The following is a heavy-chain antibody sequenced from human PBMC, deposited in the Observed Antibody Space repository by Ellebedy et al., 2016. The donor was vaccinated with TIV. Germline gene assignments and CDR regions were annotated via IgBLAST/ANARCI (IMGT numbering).Heavy chain of an antibody. J-gene: IGHJ4*02. V-gene: IGHV1-24*01. Sequence: AASVKVSCKVSGYSLTDSHIHWVRQAPGRGLEWMGGFDPEDGETIYAQKFQGRVTMTEDTSTDTAYMELSSLRSDDTAVYYCVIEMRDGGDDWGQGTLVTVSS. CDR1: GYSLTDSH. CDR2: FDPEDGET. CDR3: VIEMRDGGDD. D-gene: IGHD3-10*01.